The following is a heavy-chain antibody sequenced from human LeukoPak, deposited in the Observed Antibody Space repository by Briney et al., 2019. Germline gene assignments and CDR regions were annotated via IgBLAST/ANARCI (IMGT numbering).Heavy chain of an antibody. CDR2: THNSGST. J-gene: IGHJ3*01. D-gene: IGHD6-13*01. V-gene: IGHV4-59*01. CDR1: GGAISNYY. CDR3: AREKRIAVAGRDVFDV. Sequence: SETLSLTCTVSGGAISNYYWSWIPQPPGKGLEWIGYTHNSGSTNYNPSLKSRVAISVDTSKNQFSLNLNSVTAADTAVYYCAREKRIAVAGRDVFDVWGQGTMVTVSS.